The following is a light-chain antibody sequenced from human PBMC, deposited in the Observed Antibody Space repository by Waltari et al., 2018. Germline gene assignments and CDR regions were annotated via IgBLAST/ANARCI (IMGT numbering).Light chain of an antibody. CDR2: KFS. CDR1: QSLPYSDGNTY. CDR3: MVITHWPPSLT. V-gene: IGKV2-30*01. Sequence: DVVMTQSPLSLPVTLGQRASISCRSSQSLPYSDGNTYLNWFHQRAGQSPRRLIYKFSNQDSRDPDIFSGSGSGTDFTVTISSVEADDVGTYFCMVITHWPPSLTFGGGTKVEIK. J-gene: IGKJ4*01.